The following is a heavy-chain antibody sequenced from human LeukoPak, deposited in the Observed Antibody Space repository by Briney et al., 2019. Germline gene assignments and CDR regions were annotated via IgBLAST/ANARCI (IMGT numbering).Heavy chain of an antibody. D-gene: IGHD3-22*01. CDR1: GGSISSGGYS. Sequence: SETLSLTCAVSGGSISSGGYSWSWIRQPPGKGLEWIGFIYHSGSTYYNPSLKSRVTISVDRSKNQFSLKLSSVTAADTAVYYCARGGYSYYFDYWGQGTLVTVSS. CDR2: IYHSGST. V-gene: IGHV4-30-2*01. CDR3: ARGGYSYYFDY. J-gene: IGHJ4*02.